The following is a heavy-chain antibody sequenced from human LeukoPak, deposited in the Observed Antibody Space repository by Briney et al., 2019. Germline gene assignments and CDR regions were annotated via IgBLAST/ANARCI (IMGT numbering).Heavy chain of an antibody. Sequence: GGSLRLSSAASGFTFSSYSMNWVRQAPGKGLEWVSSISSSSSYIYYADSVKGRFTISRDNARNSLYLQMNSLRAEDTAVYYCARDWGYYDSSGYYTYFDYLGQGTLVTVSS. CDR2: ISSSSSYI. J-gene: IGHJ4*02. CDR3: ARDWGYYDSSGYYTYFDY. D-gene: IGHD3-22*01. V-gene: IGHV3-21*01. CDR1: GFTFSSYS.